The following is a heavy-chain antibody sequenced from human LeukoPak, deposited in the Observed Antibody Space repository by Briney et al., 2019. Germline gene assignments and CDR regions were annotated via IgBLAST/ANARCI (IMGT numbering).Heavy chain of an antibody. CDR1: GGSFSDYY. V-gene: IGHV4-34*01. CDR2: INHSGTT. D-gene: IGHD2-2*01. CDR3: ARGLRLPSRSSPAVPHV. J-gene: IGHJ6*04. Sequence: PSETLSLTCAVYGGSFSDYYWNGIRQPPGKGLEWIGEINHSGTTNYNPSLKSRVTISVDTSKNQFSLRLSAVTAADTAVYHCARGLRLPSRSSPAVPHVWGKGTTVTVSA.